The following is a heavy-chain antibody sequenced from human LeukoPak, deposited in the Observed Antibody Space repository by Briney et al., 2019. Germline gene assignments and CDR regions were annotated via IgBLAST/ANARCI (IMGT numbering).Heavy chain of an antibody. Sequence: GVLRLSCVAAGFTFSSSWMALVRQAPGKGLQWVANINHDGSVKNYVGSVKGRFAISRDNAQNSFYLQMNSLETDDTAVYYCAKDSYSKGDYWGQGTLVTVSS. CDR3: AKDSYSKGDY. V-gene: IGHV3-7*01. CDR1: GFTFSSSW. CDR2: INHDGSVK. D-gene: IGHD4-11*01. J-gene: IGHJ4*02.